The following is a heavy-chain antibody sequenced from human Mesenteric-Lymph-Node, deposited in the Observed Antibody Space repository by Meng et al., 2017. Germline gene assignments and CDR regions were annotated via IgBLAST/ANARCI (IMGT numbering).Heavy chain of an antibody. V-gene: IGHV1-18*01. CDR2: ISAYNGNK. CDR1: GYMFTTHG. D-gene: IGHD1-1*01. J-gene: IGHJ6*02. CDR3: ARGTGTKDPYNYYYALDV. Sequence: ASVKASCKASGYMFTTHGFIWVRLAPGQGPEWMGWISAYNGNKNYAQKFQGRVTLTTDTSTTTAYIELRSLRSDDTAVYYCARGTGTKDPYNYYYALDVWGQGTTVTVSS.